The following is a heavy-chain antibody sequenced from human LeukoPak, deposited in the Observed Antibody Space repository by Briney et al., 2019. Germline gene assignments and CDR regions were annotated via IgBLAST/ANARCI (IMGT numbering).Heavy chain of an antibody. CDR2: IYDSGST. V-gene: IGHV4-39*07. CDR1: GGSIRSSYYY. J-gene: IGHJ4*02. D-gene: IGHD1-26*01. CDR3: ARGRWELLSDEPTYYFDY. Sequence: SSETLSLTCTVSGGSIRSSYYYWGWIRQPPGKGLEWIGSIYDSGSTYYNPSLKSRVTISVDTSKNQFSLKLSSVTAADTAVYYCARGRWELLSDEPTYYFDYWGQGTLVTVSS.